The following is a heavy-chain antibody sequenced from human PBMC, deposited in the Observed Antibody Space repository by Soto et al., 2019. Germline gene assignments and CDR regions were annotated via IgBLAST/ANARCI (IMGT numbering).Heavy chain of an antibody. CDR1: GYSFTSYW. V-gene: IGHV5-51*01. CDR2: IYPGDSDT. D-gene: IGHD6-6*01. Sequence: GESLKISCKGSGYSFTSYWIGWVRQMPGKGLEWMGIIYPGDSDTRYSPSFQGQVTISADKSISTAYLQWSSLKASDTAMYYCARNGGIAARRATDWFDPWGQGTLVTVSS. CDR3: ARNGGIAARRATDWFDP. J-gene: IGHJ5*02.